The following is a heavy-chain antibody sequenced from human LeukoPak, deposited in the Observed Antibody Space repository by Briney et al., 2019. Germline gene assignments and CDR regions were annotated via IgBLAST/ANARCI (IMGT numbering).Heavy chain of an antibody. Sequence: GRSLRLSCAASGFTFDDYAMHWVRQAPGKGLEWVSGISWNSDKIGYADSVKGRFTISRDNAKNSLYLQMNSLRPEDTALYYCAKGGIHRGYYFYYMDVWGKGTTVTISS. D-gene: IGHD2/OR15-2a*01. J-gene: IGHJ6*03. CDR2: ISWNSDKI. V-gene: IGHV3-9*01. CDR3: AKGGIHRGYYFYYMDV. CDR1: GFTFDDYA.